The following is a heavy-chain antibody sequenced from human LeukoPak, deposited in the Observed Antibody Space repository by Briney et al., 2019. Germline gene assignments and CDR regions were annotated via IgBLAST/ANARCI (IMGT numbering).Heavy chain of an antibody. D-gene: IGHD2-8*01. CDR2: INPSSGST. CDR3: ASLAIGYCTNGVCYDY. V-gene: IGHV1-46*01. CDR1: GYTFTSYY. Sequence: ASVKVSCKASGYTFTSYYMHWVRQAPGQGLEWMGIINPSSGSTSYAQKFQGRVTMTRDTSTSTVYMELSSLRSEDTAVYYCASLAIGYCTNGVCYDYWGQGTLVTVSS. J-gene: IGHJ4*02.